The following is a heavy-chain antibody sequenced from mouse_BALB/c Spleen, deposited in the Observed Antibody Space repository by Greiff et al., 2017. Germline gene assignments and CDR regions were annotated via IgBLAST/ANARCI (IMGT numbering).Heavy chain of an antibody. Sequence: EVKLMESGGGLVQPGGSRKLSCAASGFTFSDYGMAWVRQAPGKGPEWVAFISNLAYSIYYADTVTGRFTISRENAKNTLYLEMSSLRSEDTAMYYCAREGSAYYFDYWGQGTTLTVSS. V-gene: IGHV5-15*02. CDR2: ISNLAYSI. J-gene: IGHJ2*01. CDR1: GFTFSDYG. D-gene: IGHD3-1*01. CDR3: AREGSAYYFDY.